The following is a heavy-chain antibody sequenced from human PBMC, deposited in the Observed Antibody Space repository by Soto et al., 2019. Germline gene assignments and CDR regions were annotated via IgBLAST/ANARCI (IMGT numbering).Heavy chain of an antibody. J-gene: IGHJ4*02. CDR3: ESSQWPRRPFDY. Sequence: QVQLVQSGAEVKKPGASVKVSCKASGYTFTSYGISWVRQAPGQGLEWMGWISAYNGNTNYAQKLQGRVTMTTDTSTSTAYMELRSLRSDEKAVYYCESSQWPRRPFDYWGQGTLVTVSS. V-gene: IGHV1-18*01. CDR2: ISAYNGNT. CDR1: GYTFTSYG. D-gene: IGHD6-19*01.